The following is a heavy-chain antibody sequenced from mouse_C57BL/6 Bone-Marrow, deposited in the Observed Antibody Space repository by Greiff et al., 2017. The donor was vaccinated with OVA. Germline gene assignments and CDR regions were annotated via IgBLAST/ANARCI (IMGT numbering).Heavy chain of an antibody. Sequence: VQRVESGAELARPGASVKLSCKASGYTFTSYGISWVKQRTGQGLEWIGEIYPRSGNTYYNEKFKGKATLTADKSSSTAYMELRSLTSEDSAVYFCARKAQATDYAMDYWGQGTSVTVSS. CDR2: IYPRSGNT. CDR3: ARKAQATDYAMDY. CDR1: GYTFTSYG. V-gene: IGHV1-81*01. D-gene: IGHD3-2*02. J-gene: IGHJ4*01.